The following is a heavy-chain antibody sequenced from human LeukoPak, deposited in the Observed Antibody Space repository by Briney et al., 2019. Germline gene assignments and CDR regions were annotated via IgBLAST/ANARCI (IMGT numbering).Heavy chain of an antibody. D-gene: IGHD3-16*01. CDR2: ISWNSVTI. J-gene: IGHJ4*02. CDR3: VKDIHDKMTTPTFDV. Sequence: PGGSLRLSCAASGFIFDDYGMHWVRQVPGKGLEWISGISWNSVTIAYVDSVDGRFTISRDNAKKALYLQMNNLREEDTALYYCVKDIHDKMTTPTFDVWGQGALVAASS. CDR1: GFIFDDYG. V-gene: IGHV3-9*01.